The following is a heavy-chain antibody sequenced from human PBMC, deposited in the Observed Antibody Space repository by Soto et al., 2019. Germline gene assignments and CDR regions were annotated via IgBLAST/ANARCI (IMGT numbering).Heavy chain of an antibody. V-gene: IGHV4-59*01. CDR3: ARGQWELLAYYGMDV. CDR1: GGSIRSYY. CDR2: IYYSGST. D-gene: IGHD1-26*01. Sequence: SETLSLTYTVSGGSIRSYYWSWIRQTPGKGLEWIGYIYYSGSTNYNPSLKSRVTISVDTSKNQFSLKLSSVTAADTAVYYCARGQWELLAYYGMDVWGQGTTVTVSS. J-gene: IGHJ6*02.